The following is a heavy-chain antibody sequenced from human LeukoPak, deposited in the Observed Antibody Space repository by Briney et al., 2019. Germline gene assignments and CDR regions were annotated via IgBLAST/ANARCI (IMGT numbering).Heavy chain of an antibody. V-gene: IGHV4-59*08. J-gene: IGHJ5*02. CDR3: ARQRTSGYLQGGWFDP. Sequence: PSETLSPTCTVSGGSISSYYWSWIRQPPGKGLEWIGYIYYSGSTNYNPSLKSRVTISVDTSKNQFSLKLSSVTAADTAVYYCARQRTSGYLQGGWFDPWGQGTLVTVSS. CDR2: IYYSGST. CDR1: GGSISSYY. D-gene: IGHD3-22*01.